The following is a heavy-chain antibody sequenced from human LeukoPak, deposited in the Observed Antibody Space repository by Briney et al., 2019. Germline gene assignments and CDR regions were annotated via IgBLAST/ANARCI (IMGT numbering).Heavy chain of an antibody. V-gene: IGHV4-4*07. CDR3: VRDSPTGGNRYHYYMDV. CDR1: GDSISDYY. Sequence: SETLSLTCTVSGDSISDYYWSWVRQPAGKGLEWIGHIYTSGSTNYHPSLKSRVSMSVDTSKNQFSLNLSSVTAADTAVYYCVRDSPTGGNRYHYYMDVWGKGTTVTVSS. J-gene: IGHJ6*03. CDR2: IYTSGST. D-gene: IGHD4-23*01.